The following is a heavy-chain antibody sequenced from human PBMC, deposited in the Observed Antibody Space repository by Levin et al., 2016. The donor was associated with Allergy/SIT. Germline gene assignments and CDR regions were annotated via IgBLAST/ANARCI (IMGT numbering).Heavy chain of an antibody. V-gene: IGHV2-70*04. CDR2: IDWDDDK. D-gene: IGHD3-3*01. J-gene: IGHJ3*02. Sequence: RQAPGKALEWLARIDWDDDKFYSTSLKTRLTISKDTSKNQVVLTMTNMDPVDTATYYCARTRITIFGVVRNPDAFDIWGQGTMVTVSS. CDR3: ARTRITIFGVVRNPDAFDI.